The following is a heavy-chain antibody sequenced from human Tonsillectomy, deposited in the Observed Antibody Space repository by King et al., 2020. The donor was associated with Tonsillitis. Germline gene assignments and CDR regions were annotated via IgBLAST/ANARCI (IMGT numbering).Heavy chain of an antibody. CDR1: GYSISSGYY. J-gene: IGHJ6*02. Sequence: LQLQESGPGLVKPSETLSLTCAVSGYSISSGYYWGWVRQPPGKGLEWIGSMNHSGSTYYNPSLKSRVTISMDTSKNHFSLRLSSVTAADTAVYYCASPSSYYGSGSYWGMEVWGQGTTVTVSS. CDR3: ASPSSYYGSGSYWGMEV. V-gene: IGHV4-38-2*01. D-gene: IGHD3-10*01. CDR2: MNHSGST.